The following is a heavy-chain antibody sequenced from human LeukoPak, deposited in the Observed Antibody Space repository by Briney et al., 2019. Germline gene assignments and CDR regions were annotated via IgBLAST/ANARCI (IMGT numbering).Heavy chain of an antibody. CDR1: GYTLTELS. Sequence: ASVKVSCKVSGYTLTELSMHWVRQAPGKGLEWMGGFDPEDGETIYAQKFQGRVTMTEDTSTDTAYMELSSLRSEDTAVYYCATYISVRGTNWFDPWGQGTLVTVSS. CDR2: FDPEDGET. J-gene: IGHJ5*02. V-gene: IGHV1-24*01. CDR3: ATYISVRGTNWFDP. D-gene: IGHD3-10*01.